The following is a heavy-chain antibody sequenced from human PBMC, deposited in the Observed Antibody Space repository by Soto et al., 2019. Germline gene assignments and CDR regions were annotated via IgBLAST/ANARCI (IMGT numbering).Heavy chain of an antibody. J-gene: IGHJ4*02. Sequence: GESLKISCAASGFTFSSYAMHWVRQAPGKGLEWVAVISYDGSNKYYADSVKGRFTISRDNSKNTLYLQMNSLRAEDTAVYYCASATWGGYSYGFDYWGQGTLVTVSS. V-gene: IGHV3-30-3*01. CDR2: ISYDGSNK. D-gene: IGHD5-18*01. CDR3: ASATWGGYSYGFDY. CDR1: GFTFSSYA.